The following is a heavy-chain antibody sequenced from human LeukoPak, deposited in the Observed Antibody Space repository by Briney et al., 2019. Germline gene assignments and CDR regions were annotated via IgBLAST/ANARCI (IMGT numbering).Heavy chain of an antibody. J-gene: IGHJ4*02. CDR2: ISSSGSTI. CDR3: AGAPYYYDSSGYSDY. D-gene: IGHD3-22*01. CDR1: GFTFSDYY. V-gene: IGHV3-11*01. Sequence: GGSLRLSCAASGFTFSDYYMSWIRQAPGKGLEWVSYISSSGSTIYYADSVKGRFTISRDNAKNSLYLQMNSLRAEDMAVYYCAGAPYYYDSSGYSDYWGQGTLVTVSS.